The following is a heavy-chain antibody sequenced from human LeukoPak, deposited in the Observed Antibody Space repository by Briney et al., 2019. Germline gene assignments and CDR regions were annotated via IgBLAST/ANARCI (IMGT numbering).Heavy chain of an antibody. V-gene: IGHV4-59*01. CDR2: IYYSGST. Sequence: SETLSLACTVSGGSISTYSWTWIRQPPGKGLEWIGNIYYSGSTNYNPSLKSRVTISIDTSKNQFSLKVSSVTAADTAVYYCARAHSSGWPHMFDPWGQGTLVTVPS. J-gene: IGHJ5*02. CDR3: ARAHSSGWPHMFDP. D-gene: IGHD6-19*01. CDR1: GGSISTYS.